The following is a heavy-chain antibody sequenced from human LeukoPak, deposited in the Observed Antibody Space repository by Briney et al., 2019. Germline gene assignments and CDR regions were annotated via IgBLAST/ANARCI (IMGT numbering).Heavy chain of an antibody. CDR3: ARTRWPKPFDY. V-gene: IGHV4-34*01. D-gene: IGHD4-23*01. J-gene: IGHJ4*02. CDR1: GGSFSGYY. Sequence: SETLSLTCAVYGGSFSGYYWSWIRQPPGKGLEWIGEINHSGSTNYNPSLKKRVTISVDTSKNHFSLKLSSVTAADTAVYYCARTRWPKPFDYWGQGTLVTVSS. CDR2: INHSGST.